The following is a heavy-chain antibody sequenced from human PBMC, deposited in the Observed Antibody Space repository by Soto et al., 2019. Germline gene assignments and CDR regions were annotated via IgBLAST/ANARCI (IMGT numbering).Heavy chain of an antibody. D-gene: IGHD6-13*01. CDR2: MNPNGGNT. J-gene: IGHJ3*02. V-gene: IGHV1-8*01. CDR3: ARESRGNAFDI. Sequence: ASVKVSCKVSGYTLTELSMHWERQAPGKGLEWMGWMNPNGGNTGYAQKFQGRVNMTRNTSISTAYMELSSLRSEDTAVYYCARESRGNAFDIWGQGQWSPSPQ. CDR1: GYTLTELS.